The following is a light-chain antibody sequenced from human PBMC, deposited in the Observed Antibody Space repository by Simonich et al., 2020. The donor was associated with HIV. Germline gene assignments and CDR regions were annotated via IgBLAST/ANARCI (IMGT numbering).Light chain of an antibody. CDR2: RNT. CDR1: SSNIVSNY. V-gene: IGLV1-47*01. Sequence: QSVLTQPPSASGTPGQRVTISCSGSSSNIVSNYVYWYQQLPGTAPKLLIYRNTQRPSGGPDRFSGSKSGTSASLAISGLRSEDEADYYCQTWGTGIWVFGGGTKLTVL. CDR3: QTWGTGIWV. J-gene: IGLJ3*02.